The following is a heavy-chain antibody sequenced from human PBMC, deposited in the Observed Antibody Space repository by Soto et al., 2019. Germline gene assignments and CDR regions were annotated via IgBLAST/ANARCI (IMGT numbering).Heavy chain of an antibody. V-gene: IGHV3-30-3*01. CDR1: GYTFTSYD. CDR3: ASRFDY. CDR2: ISYDGSNK. Sequence: QVQLVQSGAEVKKPGASVKVSCKASGYTFTSYDINWVRQAPGKGLEWVAVISYDGSNKYYADSVKGRFTISRDNSKNTLYLQMNSLRAEDTAVYYCASRFDYWGQGTLVTVSS. J-gene: IGHJ4*02.